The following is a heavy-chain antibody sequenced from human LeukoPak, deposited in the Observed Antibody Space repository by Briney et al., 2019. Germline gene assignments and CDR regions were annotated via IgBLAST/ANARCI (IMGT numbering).Heavy chain of an antibody. Sequence: GGSLRLSCAASGFTVSSNYMSWVRQAPGKGLEWVSVIYSGGSTHYADSVKGRFTISRDNSKNTLYLQMNSLRAEDTAVYYCARGFFKPYYDYVWGSYRYTDADYWAREPWSPSPQ. CDR1: GFTVSSNY. V-gene: IGHV3-53*01. CDR2: IYSGGST. D-gene: IGHD3-16*02. J-gene: IGHJ4*02. CDR3: ARGFFKPYYDYVWGSYRYTDADY.